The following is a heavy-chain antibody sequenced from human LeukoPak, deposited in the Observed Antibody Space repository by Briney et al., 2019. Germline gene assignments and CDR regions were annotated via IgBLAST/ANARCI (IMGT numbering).Heavy chain of an antibody. V-gene: IGHV5-51*01. J-gene: IGHJ4*02. CDR2: ICPGDSNT. CDR3: ARGQEGSSWYGPFDY. Sequence: GESLKISCKGSGFDFTVHWIAWVRQMPGKGLEWMGIICPGDSNTKYSPSFRGQVTISADKSITTAYLQWSSLKASDTAMYYCARGQEGSSWYGPFDYWGQGTLVTVSS. D-gene: IGHD6-13*01. CDR1: GFDFTVHW.